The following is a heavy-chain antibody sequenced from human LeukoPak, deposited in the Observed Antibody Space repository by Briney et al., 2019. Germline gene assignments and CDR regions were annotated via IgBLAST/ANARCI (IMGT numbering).Heavy chain of an antibody. CDR2: IYTSGST. D-gene: IGHD6-13*01. V-gene: IGHV4-4*07. J-gene: IGHJ5*02. Sequence: PSETLSLTRTVSGGSISSYYWSWIRQPAGKGLEWIGRIYTSGSTNYNPSLKSRVTMSVDTSKNQFSLKLSSVTAADTAVYYCARGSSWYPSAGFDPWGQGTLVTVSS. CDR1: GGSISSYY. CDR3: ARGSSWYPSAGFDP.